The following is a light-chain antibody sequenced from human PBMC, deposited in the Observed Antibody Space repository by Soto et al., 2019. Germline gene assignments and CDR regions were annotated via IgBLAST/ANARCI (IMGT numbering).Light chain of an antibody. CDR3: QQRSNWPPIT. CDR2: XXX. V-gene: IGKV3D-20*02. Sequence: EIILTQSPDTLSLSPGERATLSCRASQTVSSNYLAWYQHKLGXXXXXXXXXXXXRAAGIPARFSGSGSGTDFTLTISSLEPEDFAVYYCQQRSNWPPITFGQGTRL. J-gene: IGKJ5*01. CDR1: QTVSSNY.